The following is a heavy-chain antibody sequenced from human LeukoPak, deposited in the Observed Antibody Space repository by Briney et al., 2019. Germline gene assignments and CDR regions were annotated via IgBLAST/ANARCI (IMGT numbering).Heavy chain of an antibody. D-gene: IGHD6-19*01. CDR3: ARASRIAVAGTSFDY. J-gene: IGHJ4*02. CDR1: GGTFSSYA. V-gene: IGHV1-69*04. Sequence: ASVKVSCKASGGTFSSYAISWVRQAPGQGLEWMGRIIPILGIANYAQKFQGRVTITADKSTSTAYMELSSLRSEDTAVYYCARASRIAVAGTSFDYWGQGTLVTVFS. CDR2: IIPILGIA.